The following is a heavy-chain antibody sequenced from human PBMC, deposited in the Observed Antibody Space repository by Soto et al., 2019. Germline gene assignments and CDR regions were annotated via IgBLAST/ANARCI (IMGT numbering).Heavy chain of an antibody. V-gene: IGHV3-33*01. CDR3: ARARGGVYGGNSCYYEY. CDR1: GFTFSGHG. CDR2: VWHDGSKE. Sequence: QVQLVESGGGVVQPGRSLRLSCAASGFTFSGHGMHWVRQAPGKGLEWVAVVWHDGSKEYYADSVKGRFTISRDNSKNTLYLQMNSLGVEDMAVYSCARARGGVYGGNSCYYEYWGQGTLVTVSS. D-gene: IGHD3-16*01. J-gene: IGHJ4*02.